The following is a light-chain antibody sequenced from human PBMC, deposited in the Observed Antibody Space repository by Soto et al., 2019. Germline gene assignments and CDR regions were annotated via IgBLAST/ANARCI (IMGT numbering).Light chain of an antibody. CDR2: GAS. V-gene: IGKV3-20*01. J-gene: IGKJ4*01. CDR1: QSFSSSY. CDR3: QQYGNSPLT. Sequence: EIVLTQSPGTLSLSPGERATLSCRASQSFSSSYLAWYQQKPGQAPRLLIYGASSRATGIPDRFSGSGSGTDFTLTISRVEPEDFAVYYCQQYGNSPLTFGGGTKVEIK.